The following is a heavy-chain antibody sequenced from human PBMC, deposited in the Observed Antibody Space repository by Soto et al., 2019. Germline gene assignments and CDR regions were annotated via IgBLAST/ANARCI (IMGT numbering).Heavy chain of an antibody. V-gene: IGHV3-30*18. CDR2: ISYDGSNK. D-gene: IGHD3-22*01. CDR1: GFTFSSYG. Sequence: GGSLRLSCAASGFTFSSYGMPWVRQAPGKGLEGVAVISYDGSNKYYADSVKGRCTISRDNSKNTLYLQMNSLRAEDTAVYYCAKDQGGTMIVVGYDYWGQGTLVTVSS. CDR3: AKDQGGTMIVVGYDY. J-gene: IGHJ4*02.